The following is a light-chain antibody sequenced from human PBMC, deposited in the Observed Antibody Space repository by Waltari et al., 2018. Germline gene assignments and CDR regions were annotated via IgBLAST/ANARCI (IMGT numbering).Light chain of an antibody. V-gene: IGKV3D-15*01. CDR1: QTVGTN. CDR3: HQYFNWPRT. Sequence: DIVMTQSPATLSVSPGERATLSCRASQTVGTNLAWYQQKPGQAPRLFIYGVFNRATGIPGRFSGSGSGTEFTLAISSLQSEDFAVYYCHQYFNWPRTFGQGTKVEI. J-gene: IGKJ1*01. CDR2: GVF.